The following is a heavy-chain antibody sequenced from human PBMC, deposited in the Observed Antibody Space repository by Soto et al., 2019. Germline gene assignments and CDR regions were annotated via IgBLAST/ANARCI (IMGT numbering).Heavy chain of an antibody. Sequence: ASVKVSCKASGYIFTSYVIDWVRQAPGQRLEWMGWINAGNGNTKYSQKFQGRVTITRDTSANTAYMELSSLRSEDTAVYYCARSPGIVYSYGLAADYWGQGTLVTVSS. CDR1: GYIFTSYV. V-gene: IGHV1-3*01. CDR2: INAGNGNT. J-gene: IGHJ4*02. CDR3: ARSPGIVYSYGLAADY. D-gene: IGHD5-18*01.